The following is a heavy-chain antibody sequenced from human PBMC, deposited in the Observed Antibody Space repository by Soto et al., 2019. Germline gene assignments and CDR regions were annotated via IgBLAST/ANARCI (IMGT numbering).Heavy chain of an antibody. CDR3: ARARYSSSWYAYYYCGMDV. CDR2: IYYSGST. J-gene: IGHJ6*02. CDR1: GGSVSSGSYY. V-gene: IGHV4-61*01. Sequence: SETLSLTCTVSGGSVSSGSYYWSWIRQPPGKGLEWIGYIYYSGSTNYNPSLKSRVTISLDTSKNQFSLKLISVTDADTDVYYCARARYSSSWYAYYYCGMDVWGQGTTVTVSS. D-gene: IGHD6-13*01.